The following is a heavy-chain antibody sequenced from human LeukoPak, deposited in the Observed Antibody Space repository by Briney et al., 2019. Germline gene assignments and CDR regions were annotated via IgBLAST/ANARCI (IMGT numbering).Heavy chain of an antibody. Sequence: QPGGSLRLSCAASGFTFSSYAMSWVRQALGKGLEWVSAISGSGGSTYYADSVKGRFTISRDNSKNTLYLQMNSLRAEDTAVYYCAKTYDYVWGSYRDFDYWGQGTLVTVSS. CDR2: ISGSGGST. V-gene: IGHV3-23*01. J-gene: IGHJ4*02. D-gene: IGHD3-16*02. CDR1: GFTFSSYA. CDR3: AKTYDYVWGSYRDFDY.